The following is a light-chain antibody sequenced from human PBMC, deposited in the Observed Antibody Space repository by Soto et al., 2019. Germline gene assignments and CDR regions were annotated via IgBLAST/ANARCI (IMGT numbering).Light chain of an antibody. V-gene: IGKV3-20*01. CDR1: QSVNNDY. CDR3: QQYGSSPWT. CDR2: GAS. Sequence: EIVLTQSPGTLSLSPAERAALSCRASQSVNNDYLAWYHQKPGRAPRLVIYGASKRATGIPDRFSGSGSGTDFTLTISRLEPEDFAVYYCQQYGSSPWTFGQGTNVEIK. J-gene: IGKJ1*01.